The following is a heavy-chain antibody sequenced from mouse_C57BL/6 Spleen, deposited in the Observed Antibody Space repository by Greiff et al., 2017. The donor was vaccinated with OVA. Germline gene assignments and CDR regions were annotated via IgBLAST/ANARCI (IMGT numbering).Heavy chain of an antibody. CDR3: ASGGYYAMDD. V-gene: IGHV1-47*01. J-gene: IGHJ4*01. CDR1: GYTFTTYP. D-gene: IGHD1-1*02. CDR2: FHPYNDDT. Sequence: QVQLKESGAELVKPGASVKMSCKASGYTFTTYPIEWMKQNHGKSLEWIGNFHPYNDDTKYNEKFKGTATLTVEKSSSPVYLSVSRLTYYDSAVYYCASGGYYAMDDWGQGTSVTVSS.